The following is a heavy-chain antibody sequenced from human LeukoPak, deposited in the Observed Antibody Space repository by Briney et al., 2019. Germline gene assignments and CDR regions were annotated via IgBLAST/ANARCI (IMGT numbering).Heavy chain of an antibody. Sequence: GGSLRLSCEASGFTFSRFWMSWVRQAPGKGPEWVANIKQDGSERYYVDSVKGRFTISRDNAKNSLYLQMSSLRAEDTALYYCARGSSSGWYYYFDCWGQGTLVTVSS. CDR1: GFTFSRFW. CDR2: IKQDGSER. D-gene: IGHD6-19*01. CDR3: ARGSSSGWYYYFDC. V-gene: IGHV3-7*01. J-gene: IGHJ4*02.